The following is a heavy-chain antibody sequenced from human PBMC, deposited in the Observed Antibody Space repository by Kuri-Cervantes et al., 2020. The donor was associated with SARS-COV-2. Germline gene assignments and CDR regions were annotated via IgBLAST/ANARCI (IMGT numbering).Heavy chain of an antibody. CDR3: AIFPRILIFGVVGS. Sequence: GGFLRLSCAASGFTFSSYGMHWVRQAPGKGLEWVSFIRLDGNNKYYAESVKGRFTISRDNSKNTLYLEMNSLRPEDTAVYYCAIFPRILIFGVVGSWGQGTLVTVSS. CDR2: IRLDGNNK. CDR1: GFTFSSYG. J-gene: IGHJ5*02. D-gene: IGHD3-3*01. V-gene: IGHV3-30*02.